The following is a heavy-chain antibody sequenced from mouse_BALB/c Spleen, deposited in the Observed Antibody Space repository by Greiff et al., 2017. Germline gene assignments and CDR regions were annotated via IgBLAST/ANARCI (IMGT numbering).Heavy chain of an antibody. D-gene: IGHD2-1*01. CDR1: GFSLTSYG. CDR2: IWSGGST. Sequence: VQVVESGPGLVQPSQSLSITCTVSGFSLTSYGVHWVRQSPGKGLEWLGVIWSGGSTDYNAAFISRLSISKDNSKSQVFFKMNSLQANDTAIYYCAREGNYLYYYAMDYGVKEPQSPSPQ. J-gene: IGHJ4*01. V-gene: IGHV2-2*02. CDR3: AREGNYLYYYAMDY.